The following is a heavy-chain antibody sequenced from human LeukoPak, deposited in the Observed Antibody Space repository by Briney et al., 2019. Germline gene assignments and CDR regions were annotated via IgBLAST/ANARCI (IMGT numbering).Heavy chain of an antibody. J-gene: IGHJ5*02. V-gene: IGHV3-23*01. D-gene: IGHD3-22*01. CDR3: AKNFLPYYHASGGYFFAP. CDR1: GFTFNNHA. CDR2: ITGSGDGR. Sequence: GGSLRLSCAASGFTFNNHAMTWVRQAPGKGLEWVSVITGSGDGRYYADSVKGRFTISRDNSKNTLHLQMNSLRAVDTALYYWAKNFLPYYHASGGYFFAPWGQGPLAAVSS.